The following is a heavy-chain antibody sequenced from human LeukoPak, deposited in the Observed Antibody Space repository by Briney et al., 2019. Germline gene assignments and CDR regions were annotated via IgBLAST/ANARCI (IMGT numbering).Heavy chain of an antibody. D-gene: IGHD4-23*01. Sequence: GGSLRLSCAASGFTVSSNYMSWVRQAPGKGLEWVSVIYSGGSTYYADSVKGRFTISRDNSKNTLYLQMNSLRAEDTAVYYCARVSTTVVFDYWGQGTLVTVSS. CDR3: ARVSTTVVFDY. CDR1: GFTVSSNY. CDR2: IYSGGST. J-gene: IGHJ4*02. V-gene: IGHV3-53*01.